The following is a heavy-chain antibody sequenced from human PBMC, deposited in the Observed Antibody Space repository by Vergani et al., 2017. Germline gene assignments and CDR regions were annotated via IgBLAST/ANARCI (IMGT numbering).Heavy chain of an antibody. CDR1: GGSISSGGYY. D-gene: IGHD2-15*01. V-gene: IGHV4-31*03. J-gene: IGHJ6*02. CDR2: IYYSGST. CDR3: ATGRGGGGSCYSGYYYYGMDV. Sequence: QVQLQESGPGLVKPSQTLSLTCTVSGGSISSGGYYWSWIRQHPGKGLEWIGYIYYSGSTYYNPSLKSRVTISVGTSKNKFSLKLVSVTAADTAVYYCATGRGGGGSCYSGYYYYGMDVWGQGTTVTVSS.